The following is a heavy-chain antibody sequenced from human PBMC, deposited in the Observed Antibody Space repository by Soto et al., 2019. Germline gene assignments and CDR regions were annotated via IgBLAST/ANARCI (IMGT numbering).Heavy chain of an antibody. CDR3: ARGFFVVVGFFFGRDV. J-gene: IGHJ6*04. CDR2: IIPVFGST. D-gene: IGHD3-3*01. V-gene: IGHV1-69*06. Sequence: QVQLLQSGAEVKRPGSSVNVSCKASGGSFHNYSLNWVRQALGQGLEWMGGIIPVFGSTSYEPKFQGRLNISADKSTSAAYMELRSLKSDDTAVYYCARGFFVVVGFFFGRDVWGKGTTVAVSS. CDR1: GGSFHNYS.